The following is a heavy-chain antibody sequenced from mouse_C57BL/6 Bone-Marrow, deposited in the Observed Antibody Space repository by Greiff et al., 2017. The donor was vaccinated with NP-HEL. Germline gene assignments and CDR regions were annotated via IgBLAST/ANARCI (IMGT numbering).Heavy chain of an antibody. CDR1: GFNIKDDY. V-gene: IGHV14-4*01. J-gene: IGHJ2*01. D-gene: IGHD1-1*01. Sequence: VQLQQSGAELVRPGASVKLSCTASGFNIKDDYMHWVKQRPEQGLEWIGWIDPENGDTEYASKFQGKATITADTSSNTAYLQLSSRTSEDTAVYYCTTWGGSSSNYWGQGTTLTVSS. CDR2: IDPENGDT. CDR3: TTWGGSSSNY.